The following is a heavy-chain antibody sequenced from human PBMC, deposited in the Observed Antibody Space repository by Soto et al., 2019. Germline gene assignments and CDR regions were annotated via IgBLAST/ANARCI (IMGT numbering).Heavy chain of an antibody. J-gene: IGHJ2*01. CDR1: GGSISSSNYY. CDR2: IYYSGTS. D-gene: IGHD3-16*01. CDR3: GGRFGFREVLPGWVFDP. V-gene: IGHV4-39*01. Sequence: QLQLQESGPGLVKPSETLSLTCTVSGGSISSSNYYWGWIRQPPGKGLEWIGSIYYSGTSSYNPSPRKGVPITRDPAKDPFSLEVSSGDAADTACYYLGGRFGFREVLPGWVFDPLGPGTLVTVSS.